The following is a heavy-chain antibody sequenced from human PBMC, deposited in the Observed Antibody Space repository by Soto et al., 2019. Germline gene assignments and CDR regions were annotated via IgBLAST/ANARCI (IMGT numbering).Heavy chain of an antibody. Sequence: ASVKVSCKASGGTSSRYAINWVRQAPGQGLEWMGGIIPILDSPSYAQKFQDRVTITADESTSTTYMVLSSLRSEDTAVYYCARDTSKSAYSYHYYYGMDVWGQGTTVTVSS. CDR1: GGTSSRYA. CDR2: IIPILDSP. CDR3: ARDTSKSAYSYHYYYGMDV. D-gene: IGHD3-22*01. V-gene: IGHV1-69*13. J-gene: IGHJ6*02.